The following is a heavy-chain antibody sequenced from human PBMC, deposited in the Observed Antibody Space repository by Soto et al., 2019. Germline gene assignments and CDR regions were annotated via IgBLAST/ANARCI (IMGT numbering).Heavy chain of an antibody. CDR2: TYYRSKWYN. Sequence: SQTLSLTCAISGDSVSSNSAAWNWIRQSPSRGLEWLGRTYYRSKWYNDYAVSVKSRITINPDTSKNQFSLQLNSVTPEDTAVYYCARGYTKIRTGTDAFDIWGQGTMVTVSS. J-gene: IGHJ3*02. CDR3: ARGYTKIRTGTDAFDI. CDR1: GDSVSSNSAA. V-gene: IGHV6-1*01. D-gene: IGHD3-10*01.